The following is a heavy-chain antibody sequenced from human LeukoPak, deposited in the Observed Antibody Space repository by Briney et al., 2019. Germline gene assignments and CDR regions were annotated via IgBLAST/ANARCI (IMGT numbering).Heavy chain of an antibody. J-gene: IGHJ4*02. CDR2: IYPSGNS. V-gene: IGHV4-4*07. Sequence: PSETLSLTCTVSGGSISAYYWRWLGQPAGGGLEGIGHIYPSGNSNYNPSLKSRVTMSVETSKNQFSLNLSSVTAADTAVYYCARAGRYSSGPTLWGQGTLVTVSS. D-gene: IGHD6-19*01. CDR1: GGSISAYY. CDR3: ARAGRYSSGPTL.